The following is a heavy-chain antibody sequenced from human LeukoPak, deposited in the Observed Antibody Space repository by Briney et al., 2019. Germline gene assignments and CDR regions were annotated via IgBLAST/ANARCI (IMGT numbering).Heavy chain of an antibody. CDR3: AKAPRGTTVTTGSDY. D-gene: IGHD4-17*01. Sequence: GGSLRLSWAASGFTFSSYSMDWVRQAPGQGLEWVSSISSSSSYIYYADSVKGRFTISRDNSKNTLYLQMNSLRAEDTAVYYCAKAPRGTTVTTGSDYWGQGTLVTVSS. CDR1: GFTFSSYS. J-gene: IGHJ4*02. V-gene: IGHV3-21*01. CDR2: ISSSSSYI.